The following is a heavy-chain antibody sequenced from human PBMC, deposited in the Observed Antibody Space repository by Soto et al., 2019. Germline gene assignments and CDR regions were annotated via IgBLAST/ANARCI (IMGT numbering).Heavy chain of an antibody. D-gene: IGHD1-1*01. J-gene: IGHJ4*02. CDR3: ARQSLGNIRLRGFDY. CDR1: GDSISSYY. Sequence: PSETLSLTCTVSGDSISSYYWSWVRQAPGKGLEWVSVIYSGGSTYYADSVKGRFTISRDNSKNTLYLQMNSLRAEDTAVYYCARQSLGNIRLRGFDYWGQGALVTVSS. CDR2: IYSGGST. V-gene: IGHV3-66*04.